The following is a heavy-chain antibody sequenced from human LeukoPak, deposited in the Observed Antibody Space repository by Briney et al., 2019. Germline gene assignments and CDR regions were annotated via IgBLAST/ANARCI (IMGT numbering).Heavy chain of an antibody. V-gene: IGHV1-18*01. CDR2: TSAYNGNT. J-gene: IGHJ4*02. CDR1: GYTFTSYG. Sequence: GPSVKVSCKASGYTFTSYGISWVRQAPGQGLEWMGGTSAYNGNTNYAQKLQGRVTMTTDTSTSTAYMELRSLRSDETAVYYCARCRRVLWFGELFGLDYWGQGTLVTVSS. D-gene: IGHD3-10*01. CDR3: ARCRRVLWFGELFGLDY.